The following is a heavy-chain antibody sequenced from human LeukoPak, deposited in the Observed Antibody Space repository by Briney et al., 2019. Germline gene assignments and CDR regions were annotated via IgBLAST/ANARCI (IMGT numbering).Heavy chain of an antibody. Sequence: SETLSLTCAVYGGSFSGYYWSWIRQPPGKGLEWIGEINHSGSTNYNPSLKSRVTISVDTSKNQFSLKLSSVTAADTAVYYCARGHREGQHVFSPNNWFDPWGQGTLVTVSS. J-gene: IGHJ5*02. D-gene: IGHD3-10*02. CDR2: INHSGST. CDR1: GGSFSGYY. CDR3: ARGHREGQHVFSPNNWFDP. V-gene: IGHV4-34*01.